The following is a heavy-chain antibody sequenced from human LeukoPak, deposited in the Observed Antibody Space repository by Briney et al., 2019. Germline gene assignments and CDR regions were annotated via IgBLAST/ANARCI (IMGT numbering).Heavy chain of an antibody. CDR1: GFTFSSYA. CDR2: ISGSGGST. V-gene: IGHV3-23*01. CDR3: AKDRPQYCSSVSCYVFDS. J-gene: IGHJ4*02. Sequence: GGSLRLSCAASGFTFSSYAMSWVRQAPGKGLEWVSAISGSGGSTYYADSVKGRFTISRDNSKNTLYLQVNSLRAEDTAVYYCAKDRPQYCSSVSCYVFDSWGQGTLVTVSS. D-gene: IGHD2-2*01.